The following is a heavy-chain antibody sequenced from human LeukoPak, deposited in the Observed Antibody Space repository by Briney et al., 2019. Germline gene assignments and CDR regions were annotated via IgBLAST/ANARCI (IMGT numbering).Heavy chain of an antibody. J-gene: IGHJ5*02. CDR3: ARGPSITIFGVVMYTWFDP. CDR2: IDYSGGT. Sequence: PSETLSLTCTVSGGSISSSSYYWGWIRQPPGRGLEWIGSIDYSGGTYFSPSLRSRVTLSADTSKNQFSLNLISVTAADTAVYYCARGPSITIFGVVMYTWFDPWGQGTPVSVSS. V-gene: IGHV4-39*07. CDR1: GGSISSSSYY. D-gene: IGHD3-3*01.